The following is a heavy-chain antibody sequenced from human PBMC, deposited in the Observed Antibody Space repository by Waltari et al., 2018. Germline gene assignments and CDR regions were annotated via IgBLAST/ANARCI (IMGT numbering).Heavy chain of an antibody. V-gene: IGHV4-39*07. D-gene: IGHD3-3*02. CDR3: ARSHFWSGYADAFDI. J-gene: IGHJ3*02. CDR2: IYYSGST. Sequence: QLQLQESGPGLVKPSETLSLTCTVSGGSISSSSYYWGWIRQPPGKGLEWLGSIYYSGSTYYNPSLKSRVTISVDTSKNQFSLKLSSVTAADTAVYYCARSHFWSGYADAFDIWGQGTMVTVSS. CDR1: GGSISSSSYY.